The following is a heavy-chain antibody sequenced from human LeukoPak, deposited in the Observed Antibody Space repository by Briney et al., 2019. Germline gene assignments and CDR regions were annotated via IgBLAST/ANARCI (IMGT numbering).Heavy chain of an antibody. CDR3: ARDHERSSYYDSSGYHDY. J-gene: IGHJ4*02. Sequence: ASVKVSCKASGYTFTGYYMHWVRQAPGQGLEWMGWISAYNGNTNYAQKLQGRVTMTTDTSTSPASLGLRSLRSDDTAVYYCARDHERSSYYDSSGYHDYWGPGTLVTASS. V-gene: IGHV1-18*04. D-gene: IGHD3-22*01. CDR1: GYTFTGYY. CDR2: ISAYNGNT.